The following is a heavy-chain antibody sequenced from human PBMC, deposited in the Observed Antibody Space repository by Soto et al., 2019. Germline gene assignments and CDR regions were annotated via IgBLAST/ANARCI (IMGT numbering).Heavy chain of an antibody. CDR1: GGSVSSGSYY. J-gene: IGHJ6*02. V-gene: IGHV4-61*01. Sequence: SETLSLTCTVSGGSVSSGSYYWSWIRQPPGKGLEWIGYIYYSGSTNYNPSLKSRVAISVDTSKNQFSLKLSSVTAADTAVYYCARDQTWHWPHLGLDVWGPGTTVTVSS. CDR2: IYYSGST. D-gene: IGHD1-1*01. CDR3: ARDQTWHWPHLGLDV.